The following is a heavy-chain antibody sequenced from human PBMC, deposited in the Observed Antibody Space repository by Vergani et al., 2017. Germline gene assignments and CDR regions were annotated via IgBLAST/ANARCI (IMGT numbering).Heavy chain of an antibody. CDR1: GFTFSSYS. V-gene: IGHV3-48*01. Sequence: EVQLVESGGGLVQPGGSLRLSCAASGFTFSSYSMNWVRQAPGKGLEWVSYISSSSSTIYYADSVKGRFTISRDNAKNSLYLQMNSLRAEDTAVYYCARDYPVAGNGDAFDIWGQGTMVTVSS. CDR3: ARDYPVAGNGDAFDI. J-gene: IGHJ3*02. D-gene: IGHD6-19*01. CDR2: ISSSSSTI.